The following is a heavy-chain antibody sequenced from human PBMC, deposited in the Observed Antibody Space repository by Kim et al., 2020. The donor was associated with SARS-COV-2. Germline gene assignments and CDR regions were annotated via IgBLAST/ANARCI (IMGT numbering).Heavy chain of an antibody. CDR2: FRRKANSYAT. D-gene: IGHD1-1*01. V-gene: IGHV3-73*01. J-gene: IGHJ3*02. CDR1: GFSFSDSA. Sequence: GGSLRLSCAASGFSFSDSAMHWVRQASGKGLEWVGRFRRKANSYATTYVASVKGRFPIPRDDSTNGAYLQMKTLKPEDTAGYYVTLFPGTTLPFWDAYA. CDR3: TLFPGTTLPFWDAYA.